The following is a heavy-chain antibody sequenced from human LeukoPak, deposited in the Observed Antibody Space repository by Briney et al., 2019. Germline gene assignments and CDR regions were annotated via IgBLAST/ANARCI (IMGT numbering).Heavy chain of an antibody. CDR2: INPNSGGT. J-gene: IGHJ6*02. CDR1: GYTFTCYY. CDR3: ARRPTVRYCIGGCCYLEFLMDV. Sequence: ASVTVSFKASGYTFTCYYMHWVRQAPGQGLEWMGWINPNSGGTNYAQKFQGRVTITRDTSISTAYMELSRLRSDDRAVYYCARRPTVRYCIGGCCYLEFLMDVWGQGTTVTVS. V-gene: IGHV1-2*02. D-gene: IGHD2-15*01.